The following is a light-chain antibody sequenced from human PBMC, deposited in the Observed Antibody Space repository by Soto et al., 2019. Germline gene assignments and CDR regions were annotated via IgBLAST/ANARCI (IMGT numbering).Light chain of an antibody. CDR3: QKYDHAPLT. Sequence: DSQMTQSPSSLSASVGDRVTITCRASQGIGNYLAWYQQRPGKVPKLLIYAASTLQSGVPSRFSGSGSGPDFTLTISSLQPEDVATYYCQKYDHAPLTFGGGTKVEIK. CDR2: AAS. CDR1: QGIGNY. J-gene: IGKJ4*01. V-gene: IGKV1-27*01.